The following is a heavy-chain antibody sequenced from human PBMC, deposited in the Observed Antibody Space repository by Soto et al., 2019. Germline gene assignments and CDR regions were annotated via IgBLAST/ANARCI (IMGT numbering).Heavy chain of an antibody. CDR3: ARVGPYCGGDCYSPPP. V-gene: IGHV4-38-2*02. J-gene: IGHJ5*02. CDR1: GYSIRNGYY. CDR2: IYHSGST. Sequence: LSLTCTVSGYSIRNGYYWGWIRQPPGKGLEWIWTIYHSGSTYYNPSLKSRVTISVDTSENHFSLKLSSVTAADTAVYYCARVGPYCGGDCYSPPPWGQGTLVTVSS. D-gene: IGHD2-21*02.